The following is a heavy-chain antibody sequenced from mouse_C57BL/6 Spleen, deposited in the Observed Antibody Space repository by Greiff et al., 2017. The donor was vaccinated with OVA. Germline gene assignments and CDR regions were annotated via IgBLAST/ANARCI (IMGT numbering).Heavy chain of an antibody. D-gene: IGHD2-12*01. CDR1: GYTFTSYW. Sequence: QVQLQQPGAELVKPGASVKVSCKASGYTFTSYWMPWVKQRPGQGLEWIGSIHPSDSDTNYNQKFKGKATLTVDKSSSTAYMQLSSLTSEDSAVYDCAFYNSDGKYYFDDWGKGTTLTVSS. CDR2: IHPSDSDT. CDR3: AFYNSDGKYYFDD. V-gene: IGHV1-74*01. J-gene: IGHJ2*01.